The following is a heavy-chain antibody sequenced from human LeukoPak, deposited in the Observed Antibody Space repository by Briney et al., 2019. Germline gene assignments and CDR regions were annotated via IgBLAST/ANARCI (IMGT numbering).Heavy chain of an antibody. Sequence: SVKVSCKASGGTLSNYAINWVRQAPGQGLEWMGGIIPIFGKANYAQKFQGRVTITADEFTRTAYMELNSLRSEDTAVYYCARGWLADTTVVTPYNYWGRGTLVSVSS. D-gene: IGHD4-23*01. CDR2: IIPIFGKA. CDR3: ARGWLADTTVVTPYNY. CDR1: GGTLSNYA. J-gene: IGHJ4*02. V-gene: IGHV1-69*13.